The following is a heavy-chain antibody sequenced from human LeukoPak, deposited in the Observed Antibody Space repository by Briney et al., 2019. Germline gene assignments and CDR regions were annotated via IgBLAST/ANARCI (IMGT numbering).Heavy chain of an antibody. CDR3: ARHLIAVATVDY. V-gene: IGHV4-59*08. Sequence: SETLSLTCTVSGGSISSYYWSWIRQPPGKGLEWIGYIYYSGSTNYNPSLKSRVTISVDTSKNQFSLKLSSVTAADTAVYYCARHLIAVATVDYWGQGTLVTVSS. J-gene: IGHJ4*02. D-gene: IGHD6-19*01. CDR1: GGSISSYY. CDR2: IYYSGST.